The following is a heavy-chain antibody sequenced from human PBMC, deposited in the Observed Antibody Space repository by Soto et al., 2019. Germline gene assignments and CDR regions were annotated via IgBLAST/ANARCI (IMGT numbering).Heavy chain of an antibody. CDR1: GFTFSSYA. CDR2: ISYDGSNK. V-gene: IGHV3-30-3*01. CDR3: ARDRRLSSGWYSCVI. D-gene: IGHD6-19*01. Sequence: GGSLRLSCAASGFTFSSYAMHWVRQAPGKGLEWVAVISYDGSNKYYADSVKGRFTISRDNSKNTLYLQMNSLRAEDTAVYYCARDRRLSSGWYSCVIWGQGTLVTVSS. J-gene: IGHJ4*02.